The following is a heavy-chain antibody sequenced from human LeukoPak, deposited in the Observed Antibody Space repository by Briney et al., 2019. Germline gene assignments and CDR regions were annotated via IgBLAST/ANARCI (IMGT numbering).Heavy chain of an antibody. J-gene: IGHJ5*02. V-gene: IGHV1-2*04. Sequence: ASVRASCKASGYTFTGYYMHWVRQAPGQGLEWMGWINPNSGGTNYAQKSQGWVTMTRDTSISTAYMELSRLRSDDTAVYYCARASYYDYVWGSFVWFDPWGQGTLVTVSS. CDR3: ARASYYDYVWGSFVWFDP. D-gene: IGHD3-16*01. CDR1: GYTFTGYY. CDR2: INPNSGGT.